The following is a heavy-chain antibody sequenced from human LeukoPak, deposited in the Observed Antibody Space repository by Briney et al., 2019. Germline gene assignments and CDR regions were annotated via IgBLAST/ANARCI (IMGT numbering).Heavy chain of an antibody. CDR2: INHSGST. J-gene: IGHJ4*02. D-gene: IGHD2-2*01. Sequence: SETLSLTCAVYGGSFSGYYWSWIRQPPGKGLEWIGEINHSGSTNYNPSLKSRVTISVDTSKNQFSLKLSSVTAADTAVYYCARQMGFGSTSCYFDYWGQGTLVTVSS. V-gene: IGHV4-34*01. CDR3: ARQMGFGSTSCYFDY. CDR1: GGSFSGYY.